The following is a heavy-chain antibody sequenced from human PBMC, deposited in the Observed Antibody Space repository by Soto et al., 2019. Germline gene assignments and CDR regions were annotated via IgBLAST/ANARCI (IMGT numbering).Heavy chain of an antibody. CDR3: AKDSGYDDDY. CDR2: ISISGANT. CDR1: GLTISSYA. V-gene: IGHV3-23*01. D-gene: IGHD5-12*01. J-gene: IGHJ4*02. Sequence: GGSLRLSCAASGLTISSYAMSWVRQAPGKGLEWVSGISISGANTYYADSVKGRFTISRDNAKDTLYLQMNSLRAEDTAVYYCAKDSGYDDDYWGQGTLVTVSS.